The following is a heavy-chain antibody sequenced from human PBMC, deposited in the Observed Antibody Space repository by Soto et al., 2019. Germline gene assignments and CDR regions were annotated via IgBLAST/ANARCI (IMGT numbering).Heavy chain of an antibody. CDR2: ISYDGSNK. J-gene: IGHJ4*02. V-gene: IGHV3-30-3*01. D-gene: IGHD6-19*01. Sequence: GSLRLSCAASGFTFSSYAMHWVRQAPGKGLEWVAIISYDGSNKYYADSVKGRFTISRDNSKNTLYLQMNSLRAEDTAVYYCARFEVAGTSGYFDYWGQGTLVTVSS. CDR3: ARFEVAGTSGYFDY. CDR1: GFTFSSYA.